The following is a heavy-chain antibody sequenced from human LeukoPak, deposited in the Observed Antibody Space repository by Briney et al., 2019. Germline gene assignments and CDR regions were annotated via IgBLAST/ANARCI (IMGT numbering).Heavy chain of an antibody. D-gene: IGHD2/OR15-2a*01. CDR1: GFTFSSYG. CDR3: ARGKTSQNIVTRKTYNWFDP. J-gene: IGHJ5*02. CDR2: ISSSSNYI. V-gene: IGHV3-21*01. Sequence: GGSLRLSCAASGFTFSSYGMSWVRQAPGKGLEWVSSISSSSNYIYYADSVKGRFTISRDNAKNSLYLQMKSLRAEDTAVYYCARGKTSQNIVTRKTYNWFDPWGQGTLVTVSS.